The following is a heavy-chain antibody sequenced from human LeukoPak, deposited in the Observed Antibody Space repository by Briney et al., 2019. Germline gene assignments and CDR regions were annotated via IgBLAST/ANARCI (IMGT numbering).Heavy chain of an antibody. CDR1: GFTFSSYA. V-gene: IGHV3-23*01. Sequence: GGSLRLSCAASGFTFSSYAMTWVRQAPGKGLEWVSTFGSSGGSTYYADSVKGRFTISRDNSKNTLYLQMNSLRAEDTAVYYCAKSRSGWYSPFDHWGQGTLVTVSS. J-gene: IGHJ4*02. D-gene: IGHD6-19*01. CDR2: FGSSGGST. CDR3: AKSRSGWYSPFDH.